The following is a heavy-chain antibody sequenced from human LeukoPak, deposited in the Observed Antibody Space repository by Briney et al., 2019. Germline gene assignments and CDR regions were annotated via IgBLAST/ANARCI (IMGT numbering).Heavy chain of an antibody. Sequence: GGSLRLSCAASGFTFSSYAMGWVRQPPGKGLDWVSTISASGGSTYYADSVKGRFTISRDNSKNTVYLHMDSLRAEDTAVYYCAKASARSEFYGTSDRWGQGTLVTVSS. V-gene: IGHV3-23*01. CDR1: GFTFSSYA. CDR2: ISASGGST. J-gene: IGHJ5*02. D-gene: IGHD1-7*01. CDR3: AKASARSEFYGTSDR.